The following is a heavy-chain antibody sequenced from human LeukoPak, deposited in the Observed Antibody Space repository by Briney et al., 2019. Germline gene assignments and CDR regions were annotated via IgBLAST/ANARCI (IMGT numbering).Heavy chain of an antibody. D-gene: IGHD2-15*01. CDR1: GGSFSGYY. CDR2: IYYSGST. V-gene: IGHV4-59*01. J-gene: IGHJ6*02. Sequence: SETLSLTCAVYGGSFSGYYWSWIRQPPGKGLEWIGYIYYSGSTNYNPSLKSRVTISVDTSKNQFSLKLSSVTAADTAVYYCARDRFHIDSGGRNLYYYYGMDVWGQGTTVTVSS. CDR3: ARDRFHIDSGGRNLYYYYGMDV.